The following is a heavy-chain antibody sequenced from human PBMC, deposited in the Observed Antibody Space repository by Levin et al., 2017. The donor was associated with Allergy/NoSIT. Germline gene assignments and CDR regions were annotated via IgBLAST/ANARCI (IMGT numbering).Heavy chain of an antibody. CDR3: ARSSRGYGTFDS. Sequence: GESLKISCAASGFTFNSYAMSWVRQAPGKGLEWVSAIYASADSMYYSDSVKGRFTISRDSSKNTLYLHMNSLRAEDTAVYYCARSSRGYGTFDSWGQGTLVTFSS. V-gene: IGHV3-23*01. CDR1: GFTFNSYA. J-gene: IGHJ4*02. D-gene: IGHD5-12*01. CDR2: IYASADSM.